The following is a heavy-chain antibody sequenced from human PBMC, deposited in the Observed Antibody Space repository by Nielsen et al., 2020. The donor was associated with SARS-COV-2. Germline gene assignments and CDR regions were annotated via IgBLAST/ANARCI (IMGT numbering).Heavy chain of an antibody. V-gene: IGHV3-7*01. Sequence: GESLKISCAASGFTFSSYWMSWVRQAPGKGLEWVANIKQDGSEKYYVDSVKGRFTISRDNAKNSLYLQMNSLRAEDTAVYYCARDLYYVRSWDYWGQGTLVTVSS. CDR2: IKQDGSEK. D-gene: IGHD3-16*01. CDR1: GFTFSSYW. CDR3: ARDLYYVRSWDY. J-gene: IGHJ4*02.